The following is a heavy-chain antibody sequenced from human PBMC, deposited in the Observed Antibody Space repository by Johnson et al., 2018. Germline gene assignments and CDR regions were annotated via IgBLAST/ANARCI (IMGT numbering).Heavy chain of an antibody. CDR3: ARGPFYSGTYCFDY. D-gene: IGHD1-26*01. V-gene: IGHV1-69*01. J-gene: IGHJ4*02. Sequence: VQLVESGAEVKKPGSSVTVSCKASGGTFSRYAISWVRQAPGQGLEWMGGINPIFGTANYAQKFQGRVTSTPDESTSTAYMELSSLPSEDTAVYYCARGPFYSGTYCFDYWGQGTLVSVAS. CDR2: INPIFGTA. CDR1: GGTFSRYA.